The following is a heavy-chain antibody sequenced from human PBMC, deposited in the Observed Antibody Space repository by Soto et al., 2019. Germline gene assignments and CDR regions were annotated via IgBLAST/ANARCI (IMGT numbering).Heavy chain of an antibody. J-gene: IGHJ4*02. CDR3: ARGLLTYSERTIDY. CDR2: IYYTGSA. V-gene: IGHV4-30-4*01. Sequence: PSETLSLTCTVSGGSISGRDYYWSWIRQPPGKGLEYIGYIYYTGSAYYNPSPKSRVSMSVDTSKNQFSLKLTSVTAADTAVYYCARGLLTYSERTIDYWGQGSLVTVSS. CDR1: GGSISGRDYY. D-gene: IGHD3-9*01.